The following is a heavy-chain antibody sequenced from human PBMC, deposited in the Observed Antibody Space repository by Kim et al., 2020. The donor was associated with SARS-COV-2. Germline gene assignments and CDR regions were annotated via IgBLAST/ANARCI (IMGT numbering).Heavy chain of an antibody. Sequence: GGTTQARKFQVRVTMTMDTSISTGYLELTSLRSDDTAVYYCARSALLDFDYWGQGTLVTVSS. D-gene: IGHD2-15*01. J-gene: IGHJ4*02. CDR3: ARSALLDFDY. CDR2: GGT. V-gene: IGHV1-2*02.